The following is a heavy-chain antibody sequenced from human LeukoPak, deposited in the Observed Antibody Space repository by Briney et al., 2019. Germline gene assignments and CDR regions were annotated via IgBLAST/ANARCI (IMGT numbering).Heavy chain of an antibody. CDR3: ARGSTPYGEYYFDY. V-gene: IGHV4-4*07. D-gene: IGHD4-17*01. CDR2: IYSSGST. Sequence: SETLSLTCTVSGGSISSYYWSWIRQPAGKGLEWIGRIYSSGSTNYNPSLKSRVTILVDTSKNQFSLKVSTVTAADTAVYYCARGSTPYGEYYFDYWGQGALVTVSS. J-gene: IGHJ4*02. CDR1: GGSISSYY.